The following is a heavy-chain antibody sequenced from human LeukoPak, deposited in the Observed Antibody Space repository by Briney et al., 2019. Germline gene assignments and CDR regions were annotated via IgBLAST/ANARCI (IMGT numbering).Heavy chain of an antibody. D-gene: IGHD3-3*01. V-gene: IGHV3-30-3*01. CDR1: GFTFSSYA. Sequence: QPGRSLRLSCAASGFTFSSYAMHWVRQAPGKGLEWVAVISYDGSNKYYADSVKGRFTISRDNSKNTLYPQMNSLRAEDTAVYYCARGSAIFGVVITPYYYYGMDVWGQGTTVTVSS. CDR3: ARGSAIFGVVITPYYYYGMDV. CDR2: ISYDGSNK. J-gene: IGHJ6*02.